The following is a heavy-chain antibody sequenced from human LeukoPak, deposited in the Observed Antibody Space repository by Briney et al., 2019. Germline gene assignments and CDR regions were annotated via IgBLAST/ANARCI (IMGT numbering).Heavy chain of an antibody. D-gene: IGHD6-13*01. J-gene: IGHJ3*02. Sequence: TGGSLRLSCAASGFTLSCYVMRWVRQAPGKGLEWVSAIRGSSGSTYYADSVKGRFTSSRDNSKNTLYLKMNSLRAEDTAVYYCAKPIVSAAGRGRAFDIWGQGTMVTVSS. V-gene: IGHV3-23*01. CDR1: GFTLSCYV. CDR2: IRGSSGST. CDR3: AKPIVSAAGRGRAFDI.